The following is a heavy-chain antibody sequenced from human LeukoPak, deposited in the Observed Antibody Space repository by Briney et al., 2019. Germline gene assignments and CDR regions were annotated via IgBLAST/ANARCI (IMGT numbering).Heavy chain of an antibody. D-gene: IGHD2-21*02. CDR3: ATRHAYCGGDCSPSADAFDI. Sequence: ASVKVSCKVSGYTLTELSMHGGRQAPGKGVGWRGGFDREVGETIYAQKCQSRVTMTEDTSTDTAYMELSSLRSEDTAVYYCATRHAYCGGDCSPSADAFDIWGQGTMVTVSS. CDR1: GYTLTELS. V-gene: IGHV1-24*01. CDR2: FDREVGET. J-gene: IGHJ3*02.